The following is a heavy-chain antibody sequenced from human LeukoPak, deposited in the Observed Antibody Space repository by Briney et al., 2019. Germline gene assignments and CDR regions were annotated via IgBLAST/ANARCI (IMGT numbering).Heavy chain of an antibody. D-gene: IGHD5-18*01. V-gene: IGHV1-18*01. Sequence: GVSVKVSCKASGYTFTSHGISWVRQAPGQGLEWMGWISAYNGDTKYAQKTQGRVTLTTDASTSTAYMELRSLGSDDTAVYYCARGYSYGSDYYYGMDVWGQGTTVTVSS. CDR3: ARGYSYGSDYYYGMDV. CDR2: ISAYNGDT. CDR1: GYTFTSHG. J-gene: IGHJ6*02.